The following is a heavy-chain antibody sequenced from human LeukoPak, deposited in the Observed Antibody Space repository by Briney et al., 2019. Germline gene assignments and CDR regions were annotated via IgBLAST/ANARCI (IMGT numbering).Heavy chain of an antibody. CDR3: ATDQYYYGSKRFDY. D-gene: IGHD3-10*01. CDR1: GGSISSSSYY. CDR2: IYYGGST. J-gene: IGHJ4*02. Sequence: SETLSLTCTVSGGSISSSSYYWGWIRQPPGKGLEWIGSIYYGGSTYYNPSLKSRVTISVDTSKNQFSLKLSSVTAADTAVYYCATDQYYYGSKRFDYWGQGTLVTVSS. V-gene: IGHV4-39*01.